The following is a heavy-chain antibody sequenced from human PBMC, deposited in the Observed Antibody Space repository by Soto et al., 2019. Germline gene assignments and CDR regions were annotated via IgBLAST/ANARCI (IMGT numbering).Heavy chain of an antibody. CDR2: ISYDGSNY. J-gene: IGHJ4*02. CDR3: AKDGGYGDYDLYYFHY. CDR1: GFTFSSYG. D-gene: IGHD4-17*01. V-gene: IGHV3-30*18. Sequence: PGGSLRLSCAASGFTFSSYGMHWVRQAPGKGLEWVALISYDGSNYYYADSVKGRFTISRDNSKSTLYLQMDSLRAEDTAVYYCAKDGGYGDYDLYYFHYWGRGTLVTVSS.